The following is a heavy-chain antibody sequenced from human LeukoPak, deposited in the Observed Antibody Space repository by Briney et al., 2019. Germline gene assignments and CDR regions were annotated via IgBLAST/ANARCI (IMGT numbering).Heavy chain of an antibody. CDR2: MNPNSGGT. Sequence: ASVKVSCKASGYTFTGYYIHWVRQPPGQGLEWMGWMNPNSGGTNYAQKFQGRVTMPRDTSITTAYMELSGLRSDDTAIYYCARGKLAAPGRTGYNWFDPWGQGTLVTVSS. V-gene: IGHV1-2*02. J-gene: IGHJ5*02. CDR3: ARGKLAAPGRTGYNWFDP. D-gene: IGHD6-13*01. CDR1: GYTFTGYY.